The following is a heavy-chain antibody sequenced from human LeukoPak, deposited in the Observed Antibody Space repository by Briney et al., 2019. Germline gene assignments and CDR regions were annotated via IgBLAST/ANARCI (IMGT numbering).Heavy chain of an antibody. D-gene: IGHD6-19*01. CDR1: GFTFSNNY. Sequence: PGGSLRLSCAASGFTFSNNYMTWVRQAPGKGLEWVSIIYSGGTIYYADSVKGRFTISRDNYKNTLYLQMNSLRAGDTAMYYCARGYSGGETFDYWGQGALVTVSS. CDR2: IYSGGTI. J-gene: IGHJ4*02. V-gene: IGHV3-66*01. CDR3: ARGYSGGETFDY.